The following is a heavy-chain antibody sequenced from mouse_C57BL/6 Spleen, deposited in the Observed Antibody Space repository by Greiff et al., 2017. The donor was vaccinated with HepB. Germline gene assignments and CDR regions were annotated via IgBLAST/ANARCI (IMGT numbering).Heavy chain of an antibody. CDR3: ARIYYYGPWYFDV. Sequence: VQRVESGPGLVQPSQSLSITCTVSGFSLTSYGVHWVRQSPGKGLEWLGVIWSGGSTDYNAAFISRLSISKDNTKSQVFFKMNSLQADDTAIYYCARIYYYGPWYFDVWGTGTTVTVSS. V-gene: IGHV2-2*01. D-gene: IGHD1-1*01. CDR1: GFSLTSYG. CDR2: IWSGGST. J-gene: IGHJ1*03.